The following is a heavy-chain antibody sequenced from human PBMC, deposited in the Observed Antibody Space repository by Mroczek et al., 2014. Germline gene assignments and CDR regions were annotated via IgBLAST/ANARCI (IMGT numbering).Heavy chain of an antibody. CDR3: ARGHHYYDSSGYYYAVYYFDY. Sequence: VQLVQSGAEVKKPGASVKVSCKASGYTFTSYDINWVRQATGQGLEWMGWMNPNSGNTGYAQKFQGRVTMTRNTSISTAYMELSSLRSEDTAVYYCARGHHYYDSSGYYYAVYYFDYWGQGTLVTVSS. J-gene: IGHJ4*02. CDR2: MNPNSGNT. CDR1: GYTFTSYD. D-gene: IGHD3-22*01. V-gene: IGHV1-8*01.